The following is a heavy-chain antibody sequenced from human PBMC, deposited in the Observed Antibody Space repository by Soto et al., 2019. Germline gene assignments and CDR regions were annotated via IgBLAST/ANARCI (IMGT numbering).Heavy chain of an antibody. CDR1: GGSISTSSYY. D-gene: IGHD6-6*01. CDR3: AAQPGSSSLSTGYMDV. V-gene: IGHV4-39*01. CDR2: ISYSGST. J-gene: IGHJ6*03. Sequence: QLQLQESGPGLVKPSETLSLTCTVSGGSISTSSYYWGWIRQPPGKGLEWIGSISYSGSTDYNPSLKSRVTISVDTSKKQFSLKLSSVTAADTAVYYCAAQPGSSSLSTGYMDVWGRGTTVTVSS.